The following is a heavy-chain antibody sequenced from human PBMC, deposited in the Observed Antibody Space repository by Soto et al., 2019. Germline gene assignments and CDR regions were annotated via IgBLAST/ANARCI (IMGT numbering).Heavy chain of an antibody. CDR3: ARDRGMVRGAPLYGMDV. Sequence: QVQLQESGPGLVKPSQTLSLTCTVSGGSISSGGYYWSWIRQHPGKGLEWIGYIYYSGSTYYNPSPTSRLTISVDPSKNQFCLKLSSVTAADTAVYYCARDRGMVRGAPLYGMDVWGQGTTVTVSS. CDR1: GGSISSGGYY. CDR2: IYYSGST. V-gene: IGHV4-31*03. D-gene: IGHD3-10*01. J-gene: IGHJ6*02.